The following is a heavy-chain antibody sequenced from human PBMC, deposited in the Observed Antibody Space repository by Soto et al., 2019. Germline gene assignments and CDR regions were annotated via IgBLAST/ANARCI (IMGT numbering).Heavy chain of an antibody. Sequence: SETLSLTCTVFGGSVSIGDYLWSWIRQRPGKGLEWIGYIHDSGNTYYNPSLKSRVTISLDTSKNQFSLKVTSMTAADAAVYFCARARGGDSGDYASLFDRWGQGNLVTVSS. V-gene: IGHV4-30-4*01. J-gene: IGHJ5*02. D-gene: IGHD4-17*01. CDR1: GGSVSIGDYL. CDR3: ARARGGDSGDYASLFDR. CDR2: IHDSGNT.